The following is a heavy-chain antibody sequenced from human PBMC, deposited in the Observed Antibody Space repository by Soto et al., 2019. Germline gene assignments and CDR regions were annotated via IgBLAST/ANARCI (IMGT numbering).Heavy chain of an antibody. J-gene: IGHJ4*02. D-gene: IGHD6-13*01. Sequence: PGGSLRLSCVMSGFTFNNYALSWVRQSPGKGLEWVSTISGSGGSTYHADSAKGRFTISRDNSKTTLYLQMNSLRVEDTAVYFCAKDYSSWSTHRFFDYWGQGTLVTVSS. CDR1: GFTFNNYA. CDR2: ISGSGGST. CDR3: AKDYSSWSTHRFFDY. V-gene: IGHV3-23*01.